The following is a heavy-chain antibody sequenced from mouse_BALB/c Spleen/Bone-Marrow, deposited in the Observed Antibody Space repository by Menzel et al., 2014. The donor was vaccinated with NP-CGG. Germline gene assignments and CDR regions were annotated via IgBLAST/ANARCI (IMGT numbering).Heavy chain of an antibody. Sequence: EVNLVESGGGLVKPGGSLKLSCAASGFNFSSYGMSWVRQTPEKRLEWVASISGGGSYTYFPDSVKGRITISRDNAKSNLYLQMSSLRSEDTALYYCARHDYDWFAYWGQGTLVTVSA. V-gene: IGHV5-9-2*01. J-gene: IGHJ3*01. D-gene: IGHD2-4*01. CDR3: ARHDYDWFAY. CDR2: ISGGGSYT. CDR1: GFNFSSYG.